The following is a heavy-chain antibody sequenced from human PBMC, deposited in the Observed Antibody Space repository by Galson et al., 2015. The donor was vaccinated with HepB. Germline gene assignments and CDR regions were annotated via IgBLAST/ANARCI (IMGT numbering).Heavy chain of an antibody. V-gene: IGHV5-51*01. CDR3: ARRTSGSSVDY. D-gene: IGHD1-26*01. Sequence: QPPAEVTKPGESPKISCKGSAYSFATYCIGWVRQMPGKGLEWMGIIYPGDSDTRYSPSFQGQVTISADKSISTAYLQWSSLKASDTAMYYCARRTSGSSVDYWGQGTLVTVSS. CDR2: IYPGDSDT. J-gene: IGHJ4*02. CDR1: AYSFATYC.